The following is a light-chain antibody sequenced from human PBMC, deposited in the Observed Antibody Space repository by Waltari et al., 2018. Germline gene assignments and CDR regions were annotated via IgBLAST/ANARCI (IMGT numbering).Light chain of an antibody. V-gene: IGLV3-27*01. CDR1: ILAKKY. Sequence: SYDLTQPSSVSVSPGQKARITCSGDILAKKYGRWVQQKPGQAPVQVIYKDNERPSGIPERFSGSSSGTTVTLTISGAHVDDEADYYCYSAADNAVGVFGGGTKLTV. CDR2: KDN. J-gene: IGLJ3*02. CDR3: YSAADNAVGV.